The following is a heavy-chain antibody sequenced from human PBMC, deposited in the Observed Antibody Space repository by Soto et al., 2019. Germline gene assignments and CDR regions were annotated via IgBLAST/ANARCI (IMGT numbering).Heavy chain of an antibody. CDR1: GESISSSSYY. V-gene: IGHV4-39*01. D-gene: IGHD2-21*02. J-gene: IGHJ4*02. CDR3: ARQRTTVVTQAYFDH. Sequence: SETLSLTRIVSGESISSSSYYWGWIRHPPGKGLEWIGSIYYSGRTYYNPSFKSRVTISIDTSKNQFSLKLSSVTATDTAVYYCARQRTTVVTQAYFDHWGQGALVTVSS. CDR2: IYYSGRT.